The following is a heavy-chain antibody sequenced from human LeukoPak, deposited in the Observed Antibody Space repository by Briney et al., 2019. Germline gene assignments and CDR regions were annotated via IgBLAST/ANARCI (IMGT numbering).Heavy chain of an antibody. D-gene: IGHD3-3*01. CDR3: ARDQDFWSGYNWFDP. J-gene: IGHJ5*02. CDR1: GFTFSNYA. CDR2: ISGSGANT. Sequence: GGSLRLSCAASGFTFSNYAMSWVRQAPGRGLEWVSTISGSGANTYYADSVKGRFTISRDNSKNTLYLQMNSLRDEDTAVYYCARDQDFWSGYNWFDPWGQGTLVTVSS. V-gene: IGHV3-23*01.